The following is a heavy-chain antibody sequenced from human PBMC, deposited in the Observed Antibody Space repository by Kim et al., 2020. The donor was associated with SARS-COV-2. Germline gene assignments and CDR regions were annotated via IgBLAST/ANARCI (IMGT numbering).Heavy chain of an antibody. D-gene: IGHD6-13*01. CDR3: ARDKDVAADS. V-gene: IGHV1-2*06. CDR2: LDPNTGGT. J-gene: IGHJ5*01. Sequence: ASVKVSCKASGYTFTGYYIQWVRQAPGHGLEWMGRLDPNTGGTNYAYNFRGRVTMTRDTSISTAYMELSGLTSDDTALYYCARDKDVAADSWGQGTLVTV. CDR1: GYTFTGYY.